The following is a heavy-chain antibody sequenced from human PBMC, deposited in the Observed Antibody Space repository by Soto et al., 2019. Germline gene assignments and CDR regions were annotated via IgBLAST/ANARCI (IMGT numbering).Heavy chain of an antibody. CDR3: AKEGGRGGGCFDY. Sequence: EVQLLESGGGLVQPGGSLRLSCAASGFTFSSYAMSWVRQAPGKGLEWVSAISGSGGNTYYADSVKGRFTISRDNSKNTLYLKMNSLRTEDTAVYYCAKEGGRGGGCFDYWGQGTLVTVSS. CDR1: GFTFSSYA. CDR2: ISGSGGNT. V-gene: IGHV3-23*01. J-gene: IGHJ4*02. D-gene: IGHD3-16*01.